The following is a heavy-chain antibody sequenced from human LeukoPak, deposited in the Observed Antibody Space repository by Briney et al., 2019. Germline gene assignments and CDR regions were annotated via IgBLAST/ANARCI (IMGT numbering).Heavy chain of an antibody. CDR1: GGSFNNYY. D-gene: IGHD4-17*01. J-gene: IGHJ5*02. V-gene: IGHV4-59*01. Sequence: SETLSLTCTVSGGSFNNYYWSWIRQPPGKGLEWIGYIYYSGSTNYNPSLKSRVTISVDTSKNQFSLKLSSVTAADTAVYYCARALLRPWFDPWGQGTLVTVSS. CDR2: IYYSGST. CDR3: ARALLRPWFDP.